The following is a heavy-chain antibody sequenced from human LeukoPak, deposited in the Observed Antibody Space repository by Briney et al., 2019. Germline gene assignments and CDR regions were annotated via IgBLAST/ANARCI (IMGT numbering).Heavy chain of an antibody. J-gene: IGHJ4*02. D-gene: IGHD3-3*01. Sequence: AASVTVSCKASGYTFTGYYMHWVRQAPGQGLEWMGWINPNSGGTNYAQKFQGRVTMTRDTSISTAYMELSRLRSDDTAVYYCARANYDFWSGYLHYFDYWGQGPLVTVSS. CDR1: GYTFTGYY. CDR2: INPNSGGT. V-gene: IGHV1-2*02. CDR3: ARANYDFWSGYLHYFDY.